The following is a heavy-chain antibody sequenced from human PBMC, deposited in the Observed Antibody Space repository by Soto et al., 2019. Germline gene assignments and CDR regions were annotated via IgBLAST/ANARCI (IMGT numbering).Heavy chain of an antibody. Sequence: QVQLVQSGAEVKKPGSSVKVSCKASGGSLSNYGISWVRQAPGQGLEWMGAIIPVFGTPNYAQKFQDRVTITADEYKTTVYMEVRSLTSEDTAVYYCARGDATKIVVTTYYAMDVWGQGTTVTVSS. CDR1: GGSLSNYG. CDR3: ARGDATKIVVTTYYAMDV. CDR2: IIPVFGTP. V-gene: IGHV1-69*12. J-gene: IGHJ6*02. D-gene: IGHD3-22*01.